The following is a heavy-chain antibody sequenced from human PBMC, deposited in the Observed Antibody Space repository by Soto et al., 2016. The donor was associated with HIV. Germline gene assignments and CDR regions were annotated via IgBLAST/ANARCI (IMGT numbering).Heavy chain of an antibody. J-gene: IGHJ6*03. CDR1: GYTFTGYY. CDR2: INPNSGGT. D-gene: IGHD2-15*01. V-gene: IGHV1-2*02. CDR3: ARSSGGPYYYYMDV. Sequence: QVHLVQSGTEVKNPGASVKVSCKASGYTFTGYYIHWVRQAPGQGLEWMGWINPNSGGTNYAQKFQGRVTMTRDTSINTAYMDLRILRSDDTAVYYCARSSGGPYYYYMDVWGKGTTVTVSS.